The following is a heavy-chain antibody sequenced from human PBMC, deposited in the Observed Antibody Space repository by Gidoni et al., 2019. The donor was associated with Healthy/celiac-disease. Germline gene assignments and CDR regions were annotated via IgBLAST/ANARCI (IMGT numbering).Heavy chain of an antibody. CDR2: INHSGST. V-gene: IGHV4-34*01. CDR1: GGSFSGYY. J-gene: IGHJ6*02. CDR3: ARGRRDGYTPYYYYYYGMDV. Sequence: QVQLQQWGAGLLKPSETLSLTCAVYGGSFSGYYWSWIRQPPGKGLEWIGEINHSGSTNYNPSLKSRVTISVDTSKNQFSLKLSSVTAADTAVYYCARGRRDGYTPYYYYYYGMDVWGQGTTVTVSS. D-gene: IGHD5-12*01.